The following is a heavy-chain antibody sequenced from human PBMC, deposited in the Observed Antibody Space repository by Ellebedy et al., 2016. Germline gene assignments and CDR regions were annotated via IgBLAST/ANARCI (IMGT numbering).Heavy chain of an antibody. CDR1: GFTFRNFF. CDR3: YYGHYSGF. Sequence: GESLKISCVASGFTFRNFFMSWVRQAPGGGLEWFSTISGDGDTTFSADSVKGRFTISRDNSRYTLYLQMDSLRAADTAVYYCYYGHYSGFWGQGTLVTVSS. CDR2: ISGDGDTT. J-gene: IGHJ4*02. D-gene: IGHD4-17*01. V-gene: IGHV3-23*01.